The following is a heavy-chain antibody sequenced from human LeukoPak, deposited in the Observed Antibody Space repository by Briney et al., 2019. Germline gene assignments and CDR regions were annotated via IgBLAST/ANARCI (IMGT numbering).Heavy chain of an antibody. CDR3: ARVSIAVAGTSDYYYGMDV. J-gene: IGHJ6*02. D-gene: IGHD6-19*01. Sequence: ASVKVSCKASGYTFTNYYIHWVRQAPGQGLEWMGIINPSGGNTNYAQKLQGRVTMTTDTSTSTAYMELRSLRSDDTAVYYCARVSIAVAGTSDYYYGMDVWGQGTTVTVSS. V-gene: IGHV1-46*01. CDR2: INPSGGNT. CDR1: GYTFTNYY.